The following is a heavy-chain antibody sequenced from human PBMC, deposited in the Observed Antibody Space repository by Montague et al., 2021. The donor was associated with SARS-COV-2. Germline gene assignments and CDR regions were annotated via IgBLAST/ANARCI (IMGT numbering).Heavy chain of an antibody. CDR1: GGSFSGYY. Sequence: SETLSLTCAVYGGSFSGYYWCWICQPPGKGLEWIGESNHSGSTKYNPYLKSRVSISVDKSWNQFSLRLTSVSAADTAIYYCSRRGSGRSDLAYWGQGTLVTVSS. V-gene: IGHV4-34*01. CDR3: SRRGSGRSDLAY. D-gene: IGHD1-26*01. J-gene: IGHJ4*02. CDR2: SNHSGST.